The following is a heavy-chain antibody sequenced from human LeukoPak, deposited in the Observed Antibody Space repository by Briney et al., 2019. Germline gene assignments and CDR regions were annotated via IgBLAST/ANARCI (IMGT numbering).Heavy chain of an antibody. V-gene: IGHV3-20*04. Sequence: GGSLRLSCAASGFTFDDYGMSWVRQAPGKGLEWVSGINWSGGSTGYADSVKGRFTISRDNSKNSLYLQMNSLRAEDTALYYCAKGSSSSTQDYYYYYYMDVWGKGTTVTVSS. CDR3: AKGSSSSTQDYYYYYYMDV. CDR2: INWSGGST. CDR1: GFTFDDYG. D-gene: IGHD6-6*01. J-gene: IGHJ6*03.